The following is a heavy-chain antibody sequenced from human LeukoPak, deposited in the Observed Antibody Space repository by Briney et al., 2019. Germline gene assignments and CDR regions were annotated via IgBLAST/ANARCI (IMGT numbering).Heavy chain of an antibody. CDR3: AREYDSSGYYYVEAFDI. D-gene: IGHD3-22*01. Sequence: GGSLRLSCAASGFTFSSYGMHWVRQAPGKGLEWVAVIWYDGSNKYYADSVKGRFTISRDNSKNTLYLQMNSLRAEDTAVYYCAREYDSSGYYYVEAFDIWGQGTMVTVSS. CDR2: IWYDGSNK. V-gene: IGHV3-33*01. J-gene: IGHJ3*02. CDR1: GFTFSSYG.